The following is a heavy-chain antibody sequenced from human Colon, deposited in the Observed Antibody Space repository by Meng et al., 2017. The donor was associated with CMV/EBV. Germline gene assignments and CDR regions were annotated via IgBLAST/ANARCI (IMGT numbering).Heavy chain of an antibody. CDR1: GESFSGYY. Sequence: QGPLQQWGAGLLKPSETLSLTCAVYGESFSGYYWTWIRQPPGRGLEWIGESYYTGSTNYSPSLKSRVTISLDTSKNQFSLKLNSVTAADTAVYYCARATKSSCWEVLDYWGHGTLVTVSS. V-gene: IGHV4-34*01. CDR2: SYYTGST. J-gene: IGHJ4*01. D-gene: IGHD2-2*01. CDR3: ARATKSSCWEVLDY.